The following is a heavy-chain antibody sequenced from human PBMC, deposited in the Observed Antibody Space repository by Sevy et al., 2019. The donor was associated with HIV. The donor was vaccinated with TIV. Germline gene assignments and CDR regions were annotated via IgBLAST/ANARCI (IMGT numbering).Heavy chain of an antibody. V-gene: IGHV3-23*01. Sequence: GGSLRLSCAASGFTFSKYSMSWIRQTPVKGLEWVSTFSFGCGKINYADSVKGRFTISRDDSRNTFYLQMNSLRAEDTAIYYCAREGCTKPHDYWGQGTVVTVS. CDR2: FSFGCGKI. CDR3: AREGCTKPHDY. CDR1: GFTFSKYS. D-gene: IGHD2-8*01. J-gene: IGHJ4*02.